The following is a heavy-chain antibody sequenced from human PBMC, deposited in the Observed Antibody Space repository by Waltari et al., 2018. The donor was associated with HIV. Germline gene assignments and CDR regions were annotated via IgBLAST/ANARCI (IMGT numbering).Heavy chain of an antibody. CDR2: VHGSGST. CDR1: GGPTSGYY. V-gene: IGHV4-59*01. CDR3: ARVKASYYDGSGFYFLDY. J-gene: IGHJ4*02. Sequence: QVQLQESGPGLVKPSETLSLICSVSGGPTSGYYWTWNRQPPGKGLEWIGYVHGSGSTKYNPSLQSRVTISIDTSKNQVSLALNSVTAADTAVYFCARVKASYYDGSGFYFLDYWGQGTLVTVSS. D-gene: IGHD3-22*01.